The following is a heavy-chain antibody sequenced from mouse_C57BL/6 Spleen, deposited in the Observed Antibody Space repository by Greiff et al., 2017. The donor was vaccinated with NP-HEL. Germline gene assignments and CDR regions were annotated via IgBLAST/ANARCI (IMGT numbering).Heavy chain of an antibody. CDR1: GYTFTSYW. Sequence: QVQLQQPGAELVKPGASVKMSCKASGYTFTSYWITWVKQRPGQGLEWIGDIYPGSGSTNYNEKFKSKATLTVDTSSSTAYMQLSSLTSEDSAVYYCAGGMENDCDVAMDYWGQGTSVTVST. CDR2: IYPGSGST. D-gene: IGHD2-4*01. V-gene: IGHV1-55*01. CDR3: AGGMENDCDVAMDY. J-gene: IGHJ4*01.